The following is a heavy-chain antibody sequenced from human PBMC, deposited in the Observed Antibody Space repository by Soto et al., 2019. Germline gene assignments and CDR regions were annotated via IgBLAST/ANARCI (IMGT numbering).Heavy chain of an antibody. CDR1: GGSFSGYY. Sequence: SETLSLTCAVYGGSFSGYYWSWIRQPPGKGLEWIGEINHSGSTNYNPSLKSRVTISVDTSKNQFSLKLSSVTAADTAVYYCARLTAAGSYYHYGMDVWGQGTTVTVSS. J-gene: IGHJ6*02. V-gene: IGHV4-34*01. CDR2: INHSGST. D-gene: IGHD6-13*01. CDR3: ARLTAAGSYYHYGMDV.